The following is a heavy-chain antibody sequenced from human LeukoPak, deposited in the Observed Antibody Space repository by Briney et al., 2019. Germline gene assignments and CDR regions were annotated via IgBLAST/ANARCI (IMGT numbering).Heavy chain of an antibody. V-gene: IGHV4-4*02. CDR1: GGSISNTNR. CDR3: SRENGAFSPFGY. D-gene: IGHD2-8*01. CDR2: ISLTGLT. Sequence: PSGTLSLTCGVSGGSISNTNRWSWVRQPPGQGLEWIGEISLTGLTHYNPSLESRVTVSLDKSKNQLSLNLTSVTAADTAVYYCSRENGAFSPFGYWGQGILVTVLS. J-gene: IGHJ4*02.